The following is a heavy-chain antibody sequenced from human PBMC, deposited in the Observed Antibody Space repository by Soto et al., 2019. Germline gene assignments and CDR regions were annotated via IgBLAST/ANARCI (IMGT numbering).Heavy chain of an antibody. V-gene: IGHV4-28*01. CDR2: IYNSGST. J-gene: IGHJ4*02. CDR3: ARKYGIPVAGTFDY. CDR1: GYSVSDSNW. D-gene: IGHD6-19*01. Sequence: PSETLSLTCAVSGYSVSDSNWWGWIRQPPGKGLEWMGHIYNSGSTYYKSSLKGRVTMSIDTSKTQFSLRLYSVTAVDTAVYYCARKYGIPVAGTFDYWGQGILVTVSS.